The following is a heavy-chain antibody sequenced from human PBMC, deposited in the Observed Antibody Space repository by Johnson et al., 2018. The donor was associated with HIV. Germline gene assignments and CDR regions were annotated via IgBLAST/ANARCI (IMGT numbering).Heavy chain of an antibody. CDR2: IYSGDNT. V-gene: IGHV3-53*01. CDR3: AKLAIDYSGAWYGLTFDI. D-gene: IGHD6-19*01. J-gene: IGHJ3*02. Sequence: WVSVIYSGDNTYYADSVRGRFTISRDNSKNTLYLQMNSLRAEDSAVYYCAKLAIDYSGAWYGLTFDIWGQGTMVTVSS.